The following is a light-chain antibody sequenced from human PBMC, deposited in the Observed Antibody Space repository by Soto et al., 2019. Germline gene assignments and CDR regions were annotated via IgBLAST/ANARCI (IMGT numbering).Light chain of an antibody. V-gene: IGKV3-20*01. CDR2: GAS. Sequence: EVVLTQSPGTLSLSPGERATLSCRASQSVSSSDLAWYQQKPGQAPRLLISGASSRATGIPDRFSGSGSGTDFPLTISRLEPEDFAVCYCQQYGTSPPTLGQGTKVDTK. J-gene: IGKJ1*01. CDR3: QQYGTSPPT. CDR1: QSVSSSD.